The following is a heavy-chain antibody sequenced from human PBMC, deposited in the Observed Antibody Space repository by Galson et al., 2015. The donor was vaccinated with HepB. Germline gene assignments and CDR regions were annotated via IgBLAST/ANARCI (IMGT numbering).Heavy chain of an antibody. J-gene: IGHJ6*03. CDR3: ARPSAHGLLYMDV. Sequence: SVKVSCKASGYTFTAYYMHWMRQAPGQGPEWMGWINPNSGGTIYAQKFQGRVTMTRDTSISTAYMELSRLRSDDTAVYYCARPSAHGLLYMDVWGQGTTVTVSS. V-gene: IGHV1-2*02. CDR2: INPNSGGT. D-gene: IGHD1-26*01. CDR1: GYTFTAYY.